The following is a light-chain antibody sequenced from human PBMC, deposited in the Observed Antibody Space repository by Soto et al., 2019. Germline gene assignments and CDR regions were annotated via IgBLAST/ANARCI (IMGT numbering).Light chain of an antibody. V-gene: IGKV3-20*01. CDR3: QHYGSSPR. CDR1: QSITTHY. CDR2: GVY. Sequence: IGLTQSPGALSFSTGEGATLSCRASQSITTHYLAWYQQKPGQTPRLRIYGVYRRSTGIPDRLSGSGSGTDFTLTISRMEPEGFAVYYCQHYGSSPRFGQGTTVQIK. J-gene: IGKJ1*01.